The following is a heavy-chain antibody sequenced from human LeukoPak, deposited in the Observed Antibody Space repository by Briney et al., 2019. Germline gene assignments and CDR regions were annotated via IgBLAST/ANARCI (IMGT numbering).Heavy chain of an antibody. V-gene: IGHV4-39*07. D-gene: IGHD6-19*01. CDR1: GDSFTSVTDY. J-gene: IGHJ4*02. CDR3: AGERGEEYSSGWYKTNYFYN. Sequence: PSETLSLTCTVSGDSFTSVTDYWAWIRQPPGKGLEWIASGDYSGGTYYNPSLESRVAISADMSKNQISLKLTSVTGADTAVYYCAGERGEEYSSGWYKTNYFYNWGQGIRVTVS. CDR2: GDYSGGT.